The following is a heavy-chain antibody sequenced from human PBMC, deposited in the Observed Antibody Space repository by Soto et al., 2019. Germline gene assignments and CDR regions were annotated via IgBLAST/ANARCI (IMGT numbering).Heavy chain of an antibody. D-gene: IGHD3-22*01. CDR3: ARAPLYYYDSSGYYDY. CDR2: IYYSGST. Sequence: TLSLTCTVSGGSISSGGYYWSWIRQHPGKGLEWIGYIYYSGSTYYNPSLKSRVTISVDTSKNQFSLKLSSVTAADTAVYYCARAPLYYYDSSGYYDYWGQGTLVTVSS. J-gene: IGHJ4*02. V-gene: IGHV4-31*03. CDR1: GGSISSGGYY.